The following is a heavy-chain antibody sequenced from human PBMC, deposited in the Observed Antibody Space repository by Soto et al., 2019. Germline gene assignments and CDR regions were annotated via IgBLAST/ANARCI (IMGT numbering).Heavy chain of an antibody. D-gene: IGHD4-17*01. CDR2: IRGGGGRT. CDR3: AKDPNGDYVGAFDI. J-gene: IGHJ3*02. CDR1: GFTFRNYA. V-gene: IGHV3-23*01. Sequence: EVQLLESGGNLIQPGGSLRLSCAASGFTFRNYAMSWVRQAPGAGPEWVSGIRGGGGRTYYADSVKGRFTISRDNSNNALFLQMNSLRAEDTAVYYCAKDPNGDYVGAFDIWGRGTMVTVSS.